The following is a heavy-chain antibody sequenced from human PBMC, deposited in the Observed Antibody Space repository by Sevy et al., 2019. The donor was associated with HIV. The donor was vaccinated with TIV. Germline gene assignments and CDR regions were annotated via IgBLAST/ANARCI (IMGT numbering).Heavy chain of an antibody. CDR1: GFAPSTYG. Sequence: GGSLRLSCAASGFAPSTYGMHWVRQAPGKGLDWVAVIGYDGSNKYYADSVKGRFSISRDNSRNTLFLQMDSLRAEDTAVYYCARDPRMYGDYLLAYFDYWGQGTLVTVSS. J-gene: IGHJ4*02. CDR2: IGYDGSNK. D-gene: IGHD2-8*01. V-gene: IGHV3-33*01. CDR3: ARDPRMYGDYLLAYFDY.